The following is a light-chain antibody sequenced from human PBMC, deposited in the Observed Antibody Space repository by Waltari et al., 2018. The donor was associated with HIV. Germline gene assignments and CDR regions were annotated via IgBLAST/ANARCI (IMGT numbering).Light chain of an antibody. V-gene: IGKV3-15*01. Sequence: EIVMTKSPATLSVSPGERAPLSCRASQTISRNLAWYQQKPGQAPRLLIFGASTRATGTPARFSGSGSGTDSTLTISSLQSEDFAIYYCQQYESWPPFTFGGGTKVEIK. CDR3: QQYESWPPFT. J-gene: IGKJ4*01. CDR1: QTISRN. CDR2: GAS.